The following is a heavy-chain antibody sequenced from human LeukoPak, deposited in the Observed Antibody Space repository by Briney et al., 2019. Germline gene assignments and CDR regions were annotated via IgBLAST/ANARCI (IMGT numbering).Heavy chain of an antibody. CDR2: IYYSGST. D-gene: IGHD5-12*01. Sequence: SETLSLTCTVSGGSISSYYWSWIRQPPGKGLEWIGYIYYSGSTNYNPSLKSRVTISVDTSKNQFSLKLSSVTAADTAVYYCARVGGYSGYDRDYYFDYWGQGTLVTVSS. CDR1: GGSISSYY. V-gene: IGHV4-59*01. J-gene: IGHJ4*02. CDR3: ARVGGYSGYDRDYYFDY.